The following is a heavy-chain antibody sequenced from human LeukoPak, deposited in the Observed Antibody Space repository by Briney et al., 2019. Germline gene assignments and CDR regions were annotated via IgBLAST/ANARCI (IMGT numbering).Heavy chain of an antibody. J-gene: IGHJ4*02. D-gene: IGHD3-3*01. V-gene: IGHV3-33*01. Sequence: GGSLRLSCAASGFTFSSYGMHWVRQAPGKGLEWVAVIWYDGSNKYYADSVKGRFTISRDNSKNTLYLQMNSLRAEDTAVYYCAREVSDLWSGYYLDYWGQGTLVTVSS. CDR1: GFTFSSYG. CDR3: AREVSDLWSGYYLDY. CDR2: IWYDGSNK.